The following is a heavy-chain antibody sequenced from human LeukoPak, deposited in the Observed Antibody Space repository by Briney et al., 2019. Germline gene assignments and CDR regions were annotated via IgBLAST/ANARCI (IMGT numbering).Heavy chain of an antibody. V-gene: IGHV4-61*02. J-gene: IGHJ5*02. CDR2: IYTSGST. D-gene: IGHD3-3*01. Sequence: SQTLSLTCTVSGGSISSGSYYWSWIRQPAGKGLEWIGRIYTSGSTNYNPSLKSRVTISVDTSKNQFSLKLSSVTAADTAVYYCAREERFLVWSTPNWFDPWGQGTLVTVSS. CDR3: AREERFLVWSTPNWFDP. CDR1: GGSISSGSYY.